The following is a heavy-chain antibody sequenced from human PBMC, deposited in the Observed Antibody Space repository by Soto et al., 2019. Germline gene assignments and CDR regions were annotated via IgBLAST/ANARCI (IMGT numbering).Heavy chain of an antibody. CDR3: ARGPRYRYSGYGSYYYYYYMDF. CDR1: GGSFSVYY. D-gene: IGHD5-12*01. Sequence: SDTLSLTCAVYGGSFSVYYWSWIRQPPGKGLEWIGEINHSGSTNYNPSLKSRVTISVDTSKNQFSLKLSSVTAADTAVYYCARGPRYRYSGYGSYYYYYYMDFWGKGTTDTVSS. V-gene: IGHV4-34*01. CDR2: INHSGST. J-gene: IGHJ6*03.